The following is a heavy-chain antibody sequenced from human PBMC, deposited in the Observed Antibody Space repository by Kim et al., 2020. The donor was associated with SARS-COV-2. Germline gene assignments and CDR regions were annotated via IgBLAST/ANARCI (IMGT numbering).Heavy chain of an antibody. CDR2: IYYSGST. D-gene: IGHD3-9*01. V-gene: IGHV4-39*01. Sequence: SETLSLTCTVSGGSISSSSYYWGWIRQPPGKGLEWIGSIYYSGSTYYNPSLKSRVTISVDTSKNQFSLKLSSVTAADTAVYYCARDARYFDWLPFDYWGQGTLVTVSS. CDR3: ARDARYFDWLPFDY. J-gene: IGHJ4*02. CDR1: GGSISSSSYY.